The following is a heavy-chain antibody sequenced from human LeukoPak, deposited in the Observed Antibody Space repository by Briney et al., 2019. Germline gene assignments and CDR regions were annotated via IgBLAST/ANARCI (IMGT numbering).Heavy chain of an antibody. CDR2: IYSGGST. V-gene: IGHV3-53*01. CDR1: GFSVSSNY. J-gene: IGHJ4*02. D-gene: IGHD3-10*01. CDR3: AKFVRYYGSGSYYKPRAFDY. Sequence: GGSLRLSCAASGFSVSSNYMSWVRQAPGKGLEWVSVIYSGGSTYYADSVKGRFTISRDNSKNTLYLQMNSLRAGDTAVYYCAKFVRYYGSGSYYKPRAFDYWGQGTLVTVSS.